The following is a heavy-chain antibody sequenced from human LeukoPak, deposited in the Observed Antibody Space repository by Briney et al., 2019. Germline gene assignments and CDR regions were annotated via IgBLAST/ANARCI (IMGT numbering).Heavy chain of an antibody. Sequence: SQTLSLTCSVSGDSLSSAGYYWSWISQHSGKGLEWIGYIYYSGSPYYHPSLKSRVTISVDTSNNQFSLRLSSVTAADTVVYYCARGPQFYYGSGSYYPWDYYCGMDVWGQGTTVTVSS. D-gene: IGHD3-10*01. J-gene: IGHJ6*02. CDR2: IYYSGSP. CDR1: GDSLSSAGYY. V-gene: IGHV4-31*03. CDR3: ARGPQFYYGSGSYYPWDYYCGMDV.